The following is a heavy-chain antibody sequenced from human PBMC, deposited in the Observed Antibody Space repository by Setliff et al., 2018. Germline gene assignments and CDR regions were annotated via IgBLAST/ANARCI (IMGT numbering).Heavy chain of an antibody. CDR2: INVSGGSA. CDR3: ARVDYYGSGNYYDH. J-gene: IGHJ4*02. Sequence: GASVKVSCKTFGYSFTRYYMHWVRQAPGQGLEWMGIINVSGGSASYAQKFQGRVTFTRDTSTSTLYMELSSLISEDTAVYYCARVDYYGSGNYYDHWGQGTPVTVSS. V-gene: IGHV1-46*01. CDR1: GYSFTRYY. D-gene: IGHD3-10*01.